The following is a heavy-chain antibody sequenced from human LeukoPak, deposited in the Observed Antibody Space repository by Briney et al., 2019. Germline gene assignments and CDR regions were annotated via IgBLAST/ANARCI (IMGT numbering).Heavy chain of an antibody. Sequence: PSETLSLTCTVSGGSISSYYWSWIRQPPGKGLEWIGYIYYSGSTNYNPSLKSRVTISVDTSKNQFSLKLSSVTAADTAVYYCARQDGNGDYPGAFDIWGQGTMVTVSS. CDR2: IYYSGST. CDR1: GGSISSYY. V-gene: IGHV4-59*08. CDR3: ARQDGNGDYPGAFDI. D-gene: IGHD4-17*01. J-gene: IGHJ3*02.